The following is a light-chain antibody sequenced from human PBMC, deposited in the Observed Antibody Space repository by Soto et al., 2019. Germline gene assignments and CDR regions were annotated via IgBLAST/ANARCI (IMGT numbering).Light chain of an antibody. Sequence: QSALTQPASVSGSPGQSITISCTGTSSDVGGYNYVSWYQQHPGKAPKFMIYDVSNRPSGVSNRFSGSKSGNTASLTISGLQAEDEAVFSCSSYTPSNTRQIVFGTGTKVTVL. CDR2: DVS. CDR3: SSYTPSNTRQIV. CDR1: SSDVGGYNY. J-gene: IGLJ1*01. V-gene: IGLV2-14*01.